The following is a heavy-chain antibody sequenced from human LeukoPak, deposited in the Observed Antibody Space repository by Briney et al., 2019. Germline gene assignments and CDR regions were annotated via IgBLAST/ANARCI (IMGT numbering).Heavy chain of an antibody. J-gene: IGHJ5*02. CDR3: ARHLERSGLTSSWYGRFDP. Sequence: PSETLSLTCTVSGGSISTYYWSWIRQPPGKGLEWIGYIHYTGSTNYNPSLKSRVTISVDSSRNQFSLKLNSVTAAGTAVYYCARHLERSGLTSSWYGRFDPWGQGTLVTVSS. CDR2: IHYTGST. CDR1: GGSISTYY. D-gene: IGHD6-13*01. V-gene: IGHV4-59*08.